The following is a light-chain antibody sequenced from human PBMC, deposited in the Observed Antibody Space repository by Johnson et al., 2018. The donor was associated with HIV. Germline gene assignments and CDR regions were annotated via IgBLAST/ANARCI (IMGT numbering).Light chain of an antibody. V-gene: IGLV1-51*01. CDR3: GTWDSSLSASYV. Sequence: QSVLTQPPSVSAAPGQKVTISCSGSSSNIGNNYVSWYQQLPGPPPNLLLYDNNKRPSGIPALFSVSTSVPSSPLLITCLHPVDEADYYCGTWDSSLSASYVFGTGTKVTVL. CDR2: DNN. CDR1: SSNIGNNY. J-gene: IGLJ1*01.